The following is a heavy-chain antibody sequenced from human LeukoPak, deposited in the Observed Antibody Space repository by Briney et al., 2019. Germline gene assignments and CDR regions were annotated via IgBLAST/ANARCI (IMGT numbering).Heavy chain of an antibody. D-gene: IGHD1-1*01. Sequence: SGPTLVKPTQTLTLTWTFSGFSLSTSEVGVGWIRQPPGKALEWLTLIYWDDDKRYSPSLKSRLTITKDTSKNQVVLTLTNMDPVDTATYYCAHSRPGSMIFHYWGQGTLVTVSS. CDR2: IYWDDDK. J-gene: IGHJ4*02. V-gene: IGHV2-5*02. CDR3: AHSRPGSMIFHY. CDR1: GFSLSTSEVG.